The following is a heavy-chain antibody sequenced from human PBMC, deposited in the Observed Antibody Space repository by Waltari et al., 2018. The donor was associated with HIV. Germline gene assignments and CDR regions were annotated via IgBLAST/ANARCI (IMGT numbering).Heavy chain of an antibody. CDR2: ISYDGSNK. CDR3: ARDPQYCSSTSCSYYFDY. V-gene: IGHV3-30-3*01. D-gene: IGHD2-2*01. Sequence: QVQLVESGGGVVQLGRSLRLYCAASGFTFSSYAMPWFRQAPGKGLDWWAVISYDGSNKYYSDSVKCRFTISRDNSNNTLYLQMNSLRAEDTAVYYCARDPQYCSSTSCSYYFDYWGQGTLVTVSS. J-gene: IGHJ4*02. CDR1: GFTFSSYA.